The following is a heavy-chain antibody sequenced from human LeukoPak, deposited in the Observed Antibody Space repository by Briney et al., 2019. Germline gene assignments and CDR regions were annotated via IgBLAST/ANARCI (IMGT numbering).Heavy chain of an antibody. CDR3: ATGVRGVTYDAFDF. Sequence: GGSLTLSCAASGFTFSSYAMSWVRQAPGKGLEWVSAISGSGGSTYYADSVKGRFTISRDNSKNTLYLQMNSLRAEDTAVYYCATGVRGVTYDAFDFWGQGTMVTVSS. CDR2: ISGSGGST. V-gene: IGHV3-23*01. D-gene: IGHD3-10*01. J-gene: IGHJ3*01. CDR1: GFTFSSYA.